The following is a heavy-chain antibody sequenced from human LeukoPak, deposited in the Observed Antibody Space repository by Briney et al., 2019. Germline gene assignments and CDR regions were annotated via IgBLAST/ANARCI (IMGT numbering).Heavy chain of an antibody. J-gene: IGHJ3*02. CDR3: ARDPFRIVGATSGAFDI. V-gene: IGHV4-59*01. Sequence: SETLSLTCTVSGGSISSYYWSWIRQPPGKGLEWIGYIYYSGSTNYNPSLKSRVTISVDTSKNQFSLKLSSVTAADTAVYYCARDPFRIVGATSGAFDIWGQGTMVTVSS. D-gene: IGHD1-26*01. CDR2: IYYSGST. CDR1: GGSISSYY.